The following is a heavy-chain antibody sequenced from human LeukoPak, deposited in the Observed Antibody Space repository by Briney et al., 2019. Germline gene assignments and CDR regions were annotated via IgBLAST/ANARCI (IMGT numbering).Heavy chain of an antibody. V-gene: IGHV3-11*01. CDR3: ARERSGYGDYDN. CDR2: IGSSGSPI. CDR1: RFTFSDYY. D-gene: IGHD4-17*01. Sequence: GGSLRLSCAASRFTFSDYYMSWIRQAPGKGLEWVSYIGSSGSPIYYADSVKGRFTISRDNARNSLYLQMNSLRAEDTAVYYCARERSGYGDYDNWGQGTLVTVSS. J-gene: IGHJ4*02.